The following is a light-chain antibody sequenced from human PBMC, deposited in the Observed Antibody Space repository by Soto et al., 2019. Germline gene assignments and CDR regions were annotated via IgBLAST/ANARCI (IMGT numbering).Light chain of an antibody. CDR3: QHYNSYSEA. V-gene: IGKV1-5*03. CDR1: QTISSW. CDR2: KAS. J-gene: IGKJ1*01. Sequence: DIHMTQSXSTLSGSVGDRVTITCRASQTISSWLAWYQQKPGKAPKLLIYKASTLKSGVPSRFSGSGSGTEFTLTISSLQPDDFATYYCQHYNSYSEAFGQGTKVDIK.